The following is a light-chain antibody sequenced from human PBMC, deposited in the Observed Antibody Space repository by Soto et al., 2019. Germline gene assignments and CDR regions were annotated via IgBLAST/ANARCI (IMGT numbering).Light chain of an antibody. CDR3: AVWDDRLNGYV. CDR1: SSNIGSNT. Sequence: QSVLTQPPSTSGTPGQRVTISCSGSSSNIGSNTVNWYQQLPGAAPKLLIQSNNQRPSGVPDRFSGSQSGTSASLAISGLQSEDEADYYCAVWDDRLNGYVFGTGTKVTVL. V-gene: IGLV1-44*01. CDR2: SNN. J-gene: IGLJ1*01.